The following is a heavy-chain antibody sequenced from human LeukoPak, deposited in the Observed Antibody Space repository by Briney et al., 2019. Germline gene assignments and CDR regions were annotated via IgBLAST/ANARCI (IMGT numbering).Heavy chain of an antibody. V-gene: IGHV3-20*04. J-gene: IGHJ4*02. CDR3: ARDLGQFLEWLSKPSYFDY. CDR2: INWNGGST. Sequence: GGSLRLSCAASGFTFDDYGMSWVRQAPGKGLEWVSGINWNGGSTGYADSVRGRFTISRDNAKNSLYLQMNSLRAEHTALYYCARDLGQFLEWLSKPSYFDYWGQGTLVTVSS. CDR1: GFTFDDYG. D-gene: IGHD3-3*01.